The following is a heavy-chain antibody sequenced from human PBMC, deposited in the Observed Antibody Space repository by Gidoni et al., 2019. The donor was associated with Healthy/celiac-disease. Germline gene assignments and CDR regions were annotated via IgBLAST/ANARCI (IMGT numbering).Heavy chain of an antibody. J-gene: IGHJ4*02. CDR2: ISGSGGST. V-gene: IGHV3-23*01. CDR3: AKDRVGDDYFDY. CDR1: GFTFSSYA. Sequence: EVQLLESGGGLVQPGGSLRLSCSASGFTFSSYAMRWVRQAPGKGLEWVSAISGSGGSTYYADSVKGRFTISRDNSKNTLYLQMNSLRAEDTAVYYCAKDRVGDDYFDYWGQGTLVTVSS. D-gene: IGHD3-16*01.